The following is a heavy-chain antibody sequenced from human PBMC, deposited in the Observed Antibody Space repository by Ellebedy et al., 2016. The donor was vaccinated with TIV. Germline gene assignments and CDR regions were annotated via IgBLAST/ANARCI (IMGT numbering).Heavy chain of an antibody. D-gene: IGHD2-2*02. CDR2: ISSSAITI. V-gene: IGHV3-48*04. CDR3: ARSPYTGYSDLGFDY. CDR1: GFTFSSYS. Sequence: GESLKISCVASGFTFSSYSMNWVRQAPGKGLEWVSHISSSAITIYYADSVKGRFTISRDNAKNSLYLQMNSLRADDTAVYYCARSPYTGYSDLGFDYWGQGSLVTISS. J-gene: IGHJ4*02.